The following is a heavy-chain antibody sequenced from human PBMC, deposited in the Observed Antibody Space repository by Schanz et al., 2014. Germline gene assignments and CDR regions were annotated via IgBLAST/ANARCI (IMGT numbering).Heavy chain of an antibody. CDR3: ARVHHYDPSGWGYFDY. J-gene: IGHJ4*02. D-gene: IGHD3-22*01. CDR1: GFSIRNHD. V-gene: IGHV3-13*04. CDR2: IGTAGDT. Sequence: EVQLVESGGGLVQPGGSLRISCAASGFSIRNHDMHWVRQATGAGLEWVSAIGTAGDTFYLDSVKGRFTISRDNSKNTLYLQMNSLRAEDTAVYYCARVHHYDPSGWGYFDYCGQGALVTVSS.